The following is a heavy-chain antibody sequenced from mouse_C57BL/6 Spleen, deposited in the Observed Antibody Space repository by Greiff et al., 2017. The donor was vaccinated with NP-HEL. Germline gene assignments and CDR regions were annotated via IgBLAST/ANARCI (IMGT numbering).Heavy chain of an antibody. Sequence: VXLVESGEGLVKPGGSLKLSCAASGFTFSSYAMSWVRQTPEKRLEWGAYISSGGDYIYYADTVKGRFTISRDNARNNLYLQMSSLKSEDTAMYYCTRVITTVHYAMDYWGQGTSVTVSS. V-gene: IGHV5-9-1*02. J-gene: IGHJ4*01. CDR1: GFTFSSYA. D-gene: IGHD1-1*01. CDR2: ISSGGDYI. CDR3: TRVITTVHYAMDY.